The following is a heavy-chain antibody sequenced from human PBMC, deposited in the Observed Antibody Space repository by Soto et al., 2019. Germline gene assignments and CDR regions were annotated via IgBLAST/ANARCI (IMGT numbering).Heavy chain of an antibody. Sequence: SETLSLTCTVSGGSISSYYWSWIRQPPGKGLEWIGYIYYSGSTNYNPSLKSRVTISVDTSKNQFSLKLSSVTAADTAVYYCARVVVPAASRAIDIWGQGTMVTVS. CDR3: ARVVVPAASRAIDI. CDR1: GGSISSYY. V-gene: IGHV4-59*08. J-gene: IGHJ3*02. CDR2: IYYSGST. D-gene: IGHD2-2*01.